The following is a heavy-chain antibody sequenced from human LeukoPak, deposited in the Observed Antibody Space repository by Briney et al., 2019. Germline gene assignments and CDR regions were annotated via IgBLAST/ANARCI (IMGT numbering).Heavy chain of an antibody. CDR2: IYPGDSDT. CDR1: GYRFTSYW. J-gene: IGHJ3*02. V-gene: IGHV5-51*01. CDR3: ASTTGYLGLGDAFDI. D-gene: IGHD3-9*01. Sequence: GESLKISCKGSGYRFTSYWIGWVRQMPGKGLEWMGIIYPGDSDTRYSPSFQGQVTISADKSISTAYLQWSSLKASDTAMYYCASTTGYLGLGDAFDIWGQGTMVTVSS.